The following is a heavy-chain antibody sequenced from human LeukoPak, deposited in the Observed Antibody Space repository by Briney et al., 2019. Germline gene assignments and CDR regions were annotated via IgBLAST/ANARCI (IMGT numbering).Heavy chain of an antibody. J-gene: IGHJ4*02. V-gene: IGHV3-30*02. CDR2: IRYDGSNK. CDR3: AKDLYSSGWLYYFDY. CDR1: GFTFSSYG. D-gene: IGHD6-19*01. Sequence: GGSLRLSCAASGFTFSSYGMHWVRQAPGKGLEWVAFIRYDGSNKYYADSVKGRFTISRDNSKNTLYLQMNSLRAEDTAVYYCAKDLYSSGWLYYFDYWGQGTLVTVSS.